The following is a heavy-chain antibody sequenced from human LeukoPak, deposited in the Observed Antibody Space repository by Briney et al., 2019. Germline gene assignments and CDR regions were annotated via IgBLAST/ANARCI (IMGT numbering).Heavy chain of an antibody. V-gene: IGHV4-34*01. J-gene: IGHJ5*02. D-gene: IGHD3-10*01. CDR1: GGSFSGYY. CDR3: ARGTTMVNWFDP. Sequence: SETLSLTYAVYGGSFSGYYWSWIRQPPGKGLEWIGEINHSGSTNYNPSLKSRVTISVDTSKNQYSLKLSSVTAADTAVYYCARGTTMVNWFDPWGQGTLVTVSS. CDR2: INHSGST.